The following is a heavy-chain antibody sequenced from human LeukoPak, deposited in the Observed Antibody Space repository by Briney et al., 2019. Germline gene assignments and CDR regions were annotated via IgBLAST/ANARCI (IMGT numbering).Heavy chain of an antibody. J-gene: IGHJ6*04. CDR2: ITNSGRDA. CDR3: GRGHFGLDV. CDR1: GFTFSDHY. V-gene: IGHV3-11*06. Sequence: GGSLRLSCAASGFTFSDHYMTWIRQAPGKGLEWVSYITNSGRDADYSDSVRGRFTTSRDNDKNSLYLQMNSLRPEDTAIYYCGRGHFGLDVWGKGTTVTVSS.